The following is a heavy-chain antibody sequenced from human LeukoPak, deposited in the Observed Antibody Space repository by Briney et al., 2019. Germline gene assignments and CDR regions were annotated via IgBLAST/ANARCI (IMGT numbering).Heavy chain of an antibody. V-gene: IGHV3-23*01. CDR3: AKPPSSLAGGSHVDY. CDR2: ISGSGDNT. D-gene: IGHD3-16*01. Sequence: GGSLRLSCAASGFTFSSYAMSWVRQAPGKGLEWVSGISGSGDNTYYADSVKGRFTISRDNSKSTLYLQMHGLRAEDTAVYYCAKPPSSLAGGSHVDYWGQGTLVTVSS. CDR1: GFTFSSYA. J-gene: IGHJ4*02.